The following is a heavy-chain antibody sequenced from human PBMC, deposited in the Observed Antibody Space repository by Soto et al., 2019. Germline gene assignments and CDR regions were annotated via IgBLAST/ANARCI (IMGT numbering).Heavy chain of an antibody. D-gene: IGHD1-26*01. CDR2: MNPNSGNT. CDR1: GYTFTSYD. CDR3: ARGPISGSWLTGGFDP. J-gene: IGHJ5*02. V-gene: IGHV1-8*01. Sequence: ASVKVSCKASGYTFTSYDINWVRQATGQGLEWMGWMNPNSGNTGYAQKFQGRVTMTRNTSISTAYMELSSLRSEDTAVYYCARGPISGSWLTGGFDPWGQGTLVTVSS.